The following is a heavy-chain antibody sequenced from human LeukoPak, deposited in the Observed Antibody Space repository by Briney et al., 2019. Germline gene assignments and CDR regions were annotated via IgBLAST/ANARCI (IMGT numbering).Heavy chain of an antibody. V-gene: IGHV3-7*04. D-gene: IGHD5-24*01. CDR2: IKQDGSKK. J-gene: IGHJ4*02. CDR3: TRVGYIDEGIDY. CDR1: GFTFSSTW. Sequence: GGSLRLSCATSGFTFSSTWMNWVRQAPGKGLEWVANIKQDGSKKSYVDSVKGRFTISRDNAKNSLYLQMNSLRAEDTAIYYCTRVGYIDEGIDYWGQGTLVTVSS.